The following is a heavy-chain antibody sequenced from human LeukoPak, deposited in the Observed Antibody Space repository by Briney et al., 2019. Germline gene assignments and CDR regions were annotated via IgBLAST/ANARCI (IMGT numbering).Heavy chain of an antibody. D-gene: IGHD2-2*01. CDR1: VFTFSSYS. V-gene: IGHV3-20*04. Sequence: GGSLRLSCAASVFTFSSYSMSWVRQATGKGLEWVAGSNWNGGSTGYADSVKGRFTISRDNAKNSLYLQMNSLRAEDTALYYCARSPAYEAYYYYMDVWGKGTTVTVSS. CDR3: ARSPAYEAYYYYMDV. J-gene: IGHJ6*03. CDR2: SNWNGGST.